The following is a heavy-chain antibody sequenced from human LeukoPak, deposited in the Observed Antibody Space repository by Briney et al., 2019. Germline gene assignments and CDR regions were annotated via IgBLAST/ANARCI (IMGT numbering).Heavy chain of an antibody. CDR3: GKDPNGDYIGAFDF. Sequence: GGSLRLSCVASGITFRNYAVTWVRQAPGKGLEWVSSITGSGDTRRYADSVKGRFTISRDNSVDTLYLQMNSLGAEDTAIYYCGKDPNGDYIGAFDFWGRGTMVTVSS. CDR2: ITGSGDTR. J-gene: IGHJ3*01. CDR1: GITFRNYA. D-gene: IGHD4-17*01. V-gene: IGHV3-23*01.